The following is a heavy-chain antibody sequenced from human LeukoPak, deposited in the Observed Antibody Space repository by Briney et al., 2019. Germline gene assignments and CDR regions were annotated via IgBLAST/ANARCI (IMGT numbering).Heavy chain of an antibody. Sequence: SETLSLTCTVSGGSMSGYYWSWIRQPPGKGLEWIGVIYTFGSTKYNPSLKSRVTISGDMSRRQFSLKLTSVTATDTAVYFCARQGGYCSASRCPGGFHYMDVWGKGTTVAVSS. D-gene: IGHD2-15*01. CDR3: ARQGGYCSASRCPGGFHYMDV. CDR2: IYTFGST. CDR1: GGSMSGYY. V-gene: IGHV4-4*09. J-gene: IGHJ6*03.